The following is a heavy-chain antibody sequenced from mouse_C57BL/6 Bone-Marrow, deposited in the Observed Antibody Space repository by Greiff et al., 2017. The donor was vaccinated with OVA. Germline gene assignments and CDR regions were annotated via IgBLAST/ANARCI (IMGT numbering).Heavy chain of an antibody. D-gene: IGHD2-1*01. V-gene: IGHV14-2*01. CDR3: ATPSTTRVWYFDY. CDR2: IDPEDGET. CDR1: GFNIKDYY. J-gene: IGHJ2*01. Sequence: VQLQQSGAELVKPGASVKLSCTASGFNIKDYYMHWVKQRTEQGLEWIGRIDPEDGETKYAPKFQGKATITADTSSNTAYLQLSSLTSEDTAVYYGATPSTTRVWYFDYWGQGTTLTVSS.